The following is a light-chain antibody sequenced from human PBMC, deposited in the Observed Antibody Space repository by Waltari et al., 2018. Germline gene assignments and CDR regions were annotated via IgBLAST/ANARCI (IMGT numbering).Light chain of an antibody. J-gene: IGLJ2*01. CDR1: SSDVGGYNY. Sequence: QSALTQPASVSGSPGQSITISCTGTSSDVGGYNYVSRYQHHPGKVPKLIIFDFRKRPSGVSNRFSGSKSGNTASLTVSGLQTEDEADYYCSSFTTSSTVVFGGGTKLTVL. CDR2: DFR. V-gene: IGLV2-14*03. CDR3: SSFTTSSTVV.